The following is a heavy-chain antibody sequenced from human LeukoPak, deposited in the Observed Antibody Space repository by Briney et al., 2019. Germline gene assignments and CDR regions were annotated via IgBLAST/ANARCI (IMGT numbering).Heavy chain of an antibody. J-gene: IGHJ4*02. Sequence: SETLSLTCTVSGGSISSHYWSWIRQPPGKGLEWIGYIYYSGSTNYNPSLKSRVTISVDTSKNQFSLKLSSVTAADTAVYYCAGVYYYDSSGYLRFDYWGQGTLVTVSS. CDR3: AGVYYYDSSGYLRFDY. CDR1: GGSISSHY. V-gene: IGHV4-59*11. D-gene: IGHD3-22*01. CDR2: IYYSGST.